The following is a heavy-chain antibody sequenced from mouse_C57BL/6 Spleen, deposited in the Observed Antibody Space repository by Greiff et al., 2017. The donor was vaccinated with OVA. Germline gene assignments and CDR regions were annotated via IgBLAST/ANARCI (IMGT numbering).Heavy chain of an antibody. D-gene: IGHD2-5*01. J-gene: IGHJ4*01. Sequence: QVQLQQPGAELVKPGASVKLSCKASGYTFPSYCMPLLKQRPGRVLAWIGRIDPNSGGTKSNEKFKNKATLPVDNPSGTHYMQRNSLTSEDSAVYYCARYSNYYYAMDYWGQGTSVTVSS. V-gene: IGHV1-72*01. CDR3: ARYSNYYYAMDY. CDR2: IDPNSGGT. CDR1: GYTFPSYC.